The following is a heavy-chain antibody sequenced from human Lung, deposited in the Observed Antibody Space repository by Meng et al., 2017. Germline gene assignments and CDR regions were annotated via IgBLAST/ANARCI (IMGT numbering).Heavy chain of an antibody. D-gene: IGHD2-15*01. CDR2: MNPNSGHA. Sequence: ASVKVSCKASGYPFTTYDINWVRQATGQGLEWMGWMNPNSGHATYAPKFQGRVTLTRDTSISTAYMELSSLRSEDTALYYCARRFCTGGSCYSAIDYWGQG. CDR3: ARRFCTGGSCYSAIDY. V-gene: IGHV1-8*03. J-gene: IGHJ4*02. CDR1: GYPFTTYD.